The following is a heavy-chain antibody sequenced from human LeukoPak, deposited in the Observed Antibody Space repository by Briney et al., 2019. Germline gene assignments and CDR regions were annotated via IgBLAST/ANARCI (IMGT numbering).Heavy chain of an antibody. J-gene: IGHJ4*02. CDR3: VSPRGFSYGYFDY. V-gene: IGHV4-39*01. CDR1: GGSISSSSAY. D-gene: IGHD5-18*01. Sequence: PSETLSLTCTVSGGSISSSSAYWGWIRQPPGKGLEWIGSIYSKNTYYNPSLKSRVTISADTSKNQFSLTPGSVSATDTAVYYCVSPRGFSYGYFDYWGQGTLVTVSS. CDR2: IYSKNT.